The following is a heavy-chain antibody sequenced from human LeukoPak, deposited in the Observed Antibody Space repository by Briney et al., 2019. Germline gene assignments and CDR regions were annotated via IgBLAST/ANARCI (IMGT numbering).Heavy chain of an antibody. CDR2: IYHSGST. CDR1: GYSISSGYY. Sequence: SETLSLTCTVSGYSISSGYYWGWIRLPPGKGLEWIGSIYHSGSTYYNPSLKSRVTISVDTSKNQFSLKLSSVTAADTAVYYCAREVAAAGTIDYWGQGTLVTVSS. D-gene: IGHD6-13*01. V-gene: IGHV4-38-2*02. J-gene: IGHJ4*02. CDR3: AREVAAAGTIDY.